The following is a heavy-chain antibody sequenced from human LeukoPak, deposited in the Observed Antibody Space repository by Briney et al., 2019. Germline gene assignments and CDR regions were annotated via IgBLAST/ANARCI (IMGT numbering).Heavy chain of an antibody. Sequence: QPSETLSLTCTVSGGSISSSSYYWGWIRQPPGKGLEWIGSIYYSGSTYYNPSLKSRVTISVDTSKNQFSLKLSSVTAADTAVYYCARRGGHYGSGSYSQFDPWGQGTLVTVSS. J-gene: IGHJ5*02. CDR1: GGSISSSSYY. CDR3: ARRGGHYGSGSYSQFDP. V-gene: IGHV4-39*01. CDR2: IYYSGST. D-gene: IGHD3-10*01.